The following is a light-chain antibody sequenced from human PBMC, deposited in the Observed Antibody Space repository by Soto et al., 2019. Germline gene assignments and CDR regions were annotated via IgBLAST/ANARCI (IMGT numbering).Light chain of an antibody. V-gene: IGLV2-14*01. CDR3: SSYTTFTTVV. CDR1: SSDVGGYNY. Sequence: QSALTQPASVSGSPGQSITISCTGTSSDVGGYNYVSWYQQHPGKAPKLMIYDVANRLSGISNRFSGSKSGNTASLTISGLQAEDEADYYCSSYTTFTTVVFGGGTKLTVL. CDR2: DVA. J-gene: IGLJ2*01.